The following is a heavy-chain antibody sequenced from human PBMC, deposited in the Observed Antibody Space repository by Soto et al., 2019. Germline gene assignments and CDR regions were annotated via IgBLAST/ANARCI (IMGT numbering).Heavy chain of an antibody. V-gene: IGHV3-23*01. J-gene: IGHJ3*01. CDR3: AKDRGVVVVVTTGGAFDL. D-gene: IGHD3-22*01. CDR2: ISGSGVST. Sequence: EVQLLESGGGLVHPGGSLRLSCEVSEFTFSSYAMSWVRQAPGKRLEWVSTISGSGVSTYYGDSVKGRFTISRDNSKNTLYLQMNSLRVEDTAMYYCAKDRGVVVVVTTGGAFDLWGQGTMVTVSS. CDR1: EFTFSSYA.